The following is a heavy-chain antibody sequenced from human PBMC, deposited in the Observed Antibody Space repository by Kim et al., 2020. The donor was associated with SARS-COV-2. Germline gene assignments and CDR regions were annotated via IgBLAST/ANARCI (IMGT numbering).Heavy chain of an antibody. CDR1: GFTFTSSA. CDR2: IVVGSGNT. Sequence: SVKVSCKASGFTFTSSAVQWVRQARGQRLEWIGWIVVGSGNTNYAQKFQERVTITRDMSTSTAYMELSSLRSEDTAVYYCAAVGKIGGYSGSYWYYYYGMDVWGPGTTVTVSS. D-gene: IGHD1-26*01. CDR3: AAVGKIGGYSGSYWYYYYGMDV. J-gene: IGHJ6*02. V-gene: IGHV1-58*01.